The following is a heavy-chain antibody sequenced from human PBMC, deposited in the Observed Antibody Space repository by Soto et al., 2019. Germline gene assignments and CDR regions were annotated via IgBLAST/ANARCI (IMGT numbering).Heavy chain of an antibody. V-gene: IGHV4-59*01. J-gene: IGHJ4*02. Sequence: SGTLSLTCTVSGGSISSYYWSWIRQPPGKGLEWIGYIYYSGSTNYNPSLKSRVTISVDTSKNQFSLKLSSVTAADTAVYYCARVGTRSGWYWDFDYWGQGTLVTVSS. CDR1: GGSISSYY. CDR3: ARVGTRSGWYWDFDY. D-gene: IGHD6-19*01. CDR2: IYYSGST.